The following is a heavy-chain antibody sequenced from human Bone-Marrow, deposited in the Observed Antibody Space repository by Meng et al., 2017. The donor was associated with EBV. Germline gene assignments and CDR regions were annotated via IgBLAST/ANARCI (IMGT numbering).Heavy chain of an antibody. D-gene: IGHD3-10*01. Sequence: VQLVRASAVVTTPRSSVNCACKTSLGTISGEAVSWVRQAPGQGLEWMGRIFSMADAPHYAHMFQGRVTITADESTSTLYMDLSGLRSEDTAVYYCASESGRGFTPDYWGQGTLVTVSS. V-gene: IGHV1-69*01. CDR2: IFSMADAP. CDR3: ASESGRGFTPDY. CDR1: LGTISGEA. J-gene: IGHJ4*02.